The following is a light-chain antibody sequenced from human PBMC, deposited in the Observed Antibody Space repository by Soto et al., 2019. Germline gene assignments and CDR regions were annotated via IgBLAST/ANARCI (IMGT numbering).Light chain of an antibody. CDR1: QSVSTNY. V-gene: IGKV3-20*01. J-gene: IGKJ1*01. CDR3: QQYGSSPPT. CDR2: GAS. Sequence: EIVLTQSPGTLALSPGERATLSCRASQSVSTNYLAWYQRKPGQAPRLLIYGASSRATDIPNRFSGSGSGTDFTLTSTRLKAEHFAVYYCQQYGSSPPTFGQGTMVEI.